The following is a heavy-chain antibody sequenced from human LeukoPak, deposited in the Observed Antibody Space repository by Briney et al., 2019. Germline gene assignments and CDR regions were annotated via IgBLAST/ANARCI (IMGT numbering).Heavy chain of an antibody. CDR3: ATVYDRYSSSWQRAFDY. D-gene: IGHD6-6*01. CDR2: FDPEDGET. CDR1: GYTLTELS. V-gene: IGHV1-24*01. Sequence: GASVKVSCKVSGYTLTELSMHWVRQAPGKGLEWMGGFDPEDGETIYAQKFQGRVTMTEDTSTDTAYMELSSLRSEDTAVYYCATVYDRYSSSWQRAFDYWGQGTLVTVSS. J-gene: IGHJ4*02.